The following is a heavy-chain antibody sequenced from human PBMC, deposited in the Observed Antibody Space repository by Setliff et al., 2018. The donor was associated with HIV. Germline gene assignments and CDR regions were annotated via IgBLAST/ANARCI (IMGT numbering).Heavy chain of an antibody. CDR2: INRNSGGT. CDR1: GYTFTGHD. V-gene: IGHV1-2*02. Sequence: GASVKVSCKASGYTFTGHDIHWVRQAPGQGLEWMGWINRNSGGTNAAQTFQGRVTLTRDTSISTAYMELTGLTSDDTAVYYCARVAVSGTPWGQGTLVTVSS. J-gene: IGHJ4*02. D-gene: IGHD6-19*01. CDR3: ARVAVSGTP.